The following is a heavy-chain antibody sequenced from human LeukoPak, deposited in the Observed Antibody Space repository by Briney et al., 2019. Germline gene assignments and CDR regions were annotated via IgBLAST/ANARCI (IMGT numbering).Heavy chain of an antibody. V-gene: IGHV4-34*01. CDR3: ATGGGGPRCRD. CDR1: GGSFIDYY. J-gene: IGHJ4*02. D-gene: IGHD3-16*01. CDR2: TNHCGST. Sequence: SETLSLTCAVYGGSFIDYYWSWIRQPPGRGLEWIGETNHCGSTNYNPSLKSRLTISVDTSKNQLSLKLSSVTAADTAVYYCATGGGGPRCRDWGQGTLVTVSS.